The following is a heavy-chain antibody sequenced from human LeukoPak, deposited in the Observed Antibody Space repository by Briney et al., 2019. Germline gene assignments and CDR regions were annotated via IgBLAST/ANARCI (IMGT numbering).Heavy chain of an antibody. Sequence: GGSLRLSCAASGFTFDDYAMHWVRQAPGKGLEWVSLISGDGGSTYYADSVKGRFTISRDNSKNTLYLQMNSLRAEDTAVFYCARGHADSSGSWYGRFDYWGQGTLVTVSS. J-gene: IGHJ4*02. CDR1: GFTFDDYA. CDR3: ARGHADSSGSWYGRFDY. CDR2: ISGDGGST. V-gene: IGHV3-43*02. D-gene: IGHD6-13*01.